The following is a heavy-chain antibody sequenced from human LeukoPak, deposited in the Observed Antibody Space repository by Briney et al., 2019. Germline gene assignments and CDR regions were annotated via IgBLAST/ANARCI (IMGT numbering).Heavy chain of an antibody. V-gene: IGHV4-39*07. D-gene: IGHD3-22*01. CDR3: ASEFDSSGYYSDY. J-gene: IGHJ4*02. CDR1: GGSISSYY. Sequence: SETLSLTCTVSGGSISSYYWGWIRQPPGKGLEWIGSIYYSGSTYYNPSLKSRVTISVDTSKNQFSLKLSSVTAADTAVYYCASEFDSSGYYSDYWGQGTLVTVSS. CDR2: IYYSGST.